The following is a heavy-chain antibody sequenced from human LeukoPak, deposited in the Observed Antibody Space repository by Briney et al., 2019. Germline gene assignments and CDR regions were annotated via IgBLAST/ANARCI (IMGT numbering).Heavy chain of an antibody. Sequence: PVASVKVSCKASGGTFSSYGISWVRQAPGQGLEWMGGIIPIFGTANYAQKFQGRVTITADKSTSTACMELSSLRSEDTAVYYCAKTPVGMVTLDYWGQGTLVTVSS. D-gene: IGHD5-24*01. CDR1: GGTFSSYG. J-gene: IGHJ4*02. CDR3: AKTPVGMVTLDY. CDR2: IIPIFGTA. V-gene: IGHV1-69*06.